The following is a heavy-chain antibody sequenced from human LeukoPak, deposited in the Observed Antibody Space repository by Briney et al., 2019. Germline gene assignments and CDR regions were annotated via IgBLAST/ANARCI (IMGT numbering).Heavy chain of an antibody. CDR2: MFHSGST. V-gene: IGHV4-38-2*02. Sequence: SETLSLTCTVSGYSISSGHYWAWIRQSPEKGLECIATMFHSGSTYYNPSLKSRVTTSVDTSKNEFSLNLSSVTAADTAVYYCARAGTNLGDYDYWGRGTLVTVSS. D-gene: IGHD4-17*01. J-gene: IGHJ4*02. CDR1: GYSISSGHY. CDR3: ARAGTNLGDYDY.